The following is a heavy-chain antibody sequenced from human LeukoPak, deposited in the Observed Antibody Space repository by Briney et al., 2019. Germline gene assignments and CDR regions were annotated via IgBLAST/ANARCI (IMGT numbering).Heavy chain of an antibody. D-gene: IGHD3-3*01. V-gene: IGHV3-23*01. CDR3: VRDRSDFWSGYPAHYYYYMDV. CDR1: GFTFSSYG. J-gene: IGHJ6*03. Sequence: PGGSLRLSCAASGFTFSSYGMSWVRQAPGKGLEWVSAISGSGGSTYYADSVKGRFTISRDNSKNTLYLQMNTLRAEDTAVYYCVRDRSDFWSGYPAHYYYYMDVWGKGTTVTVSS. CDR2: ISGSGGST.